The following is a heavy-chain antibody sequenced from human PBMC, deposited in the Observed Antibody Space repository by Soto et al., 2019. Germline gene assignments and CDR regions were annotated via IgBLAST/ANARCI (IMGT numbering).Heavy chain of an antibody. J-gene: IGHJ5*02. D-gene: IGHD3-10*01. CDR3: ARGGGYERLKSRNWLDP. V-gene: IGHV4-30-2*01. CDR2: IYHSGSS. Sequence: SETLSLTCAVSGGYISSGGYSWSWIRQPPGKGPEWIGYIYHSGSSYYNPSLKTRVTISLDRSKNQFSLKLSSVTAADTAVYYCARGGGYERLKSRNWLDPWGERTLVTVSS. CDR1: GGYISSGGYS.